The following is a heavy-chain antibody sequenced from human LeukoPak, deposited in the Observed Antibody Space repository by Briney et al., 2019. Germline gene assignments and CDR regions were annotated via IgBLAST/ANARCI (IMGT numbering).Heavy chain of an antibody. V-gene: IGHV1-2*06. J-gene: IGHJ3*02. CDR2: INPNSGGT. Sequence: ASVNVSCKASGYTFTGYYMHWVRQAPGQGLEWIGRINPNSGGTNYAQKFQGRVTMTRDTSISTAYMELSRLRSDDTAVYYCARVSAGYSSSWYTGKFDIWGQGTMVTVSS. CDR1: GYTFTGYY. D-gene: IGHD6-13*01. CDR3: ARVSAGYSSSWYTGKFDI.